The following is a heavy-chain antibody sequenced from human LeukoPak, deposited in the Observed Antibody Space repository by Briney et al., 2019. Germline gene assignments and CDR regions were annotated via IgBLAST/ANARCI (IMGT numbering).Heavy chain of an antibody. CDR3: ARVTTGSTTLDS. CDR1: GASISSSIHY. D-gene: IGHD1-1*01. V-gene: IGHV4-39*02. CDR2: VYYSGGT. J-gene: IGHJ5*01. Sequence: SETLSLTCAVSGASISSSIHYWGWVRQPPGKGLEWIGSVYYSGGTYYNPSLESRLTISVDTSNNRFSLKLKSVTAADTAVFYCARVTTGSTTLDSWGQGILVTVSS.